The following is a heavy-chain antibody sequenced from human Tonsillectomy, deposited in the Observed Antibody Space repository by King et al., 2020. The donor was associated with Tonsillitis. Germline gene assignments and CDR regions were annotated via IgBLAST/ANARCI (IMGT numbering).Heavy chain of an antibody. V-gene: IGHV3-23*03. Sequence: VQLVESGGGLVQPGGSLRLSCAASGFTFSSYAMSWVRQAPGKGLEWVSVIYSGGSSTYYADSVKGRFTISRDNSKNTLYLQMNSLRAEDTAVYYCAKGLAHDILPSFDYWGQGTLVTVSS. D-gene: IGHD3-9*01. CDR1: GFTFSSYA. CDR3: AKGLAHDILPSFDY. J-gene: IGHJ4*02. CDR2: IYSGGSST.